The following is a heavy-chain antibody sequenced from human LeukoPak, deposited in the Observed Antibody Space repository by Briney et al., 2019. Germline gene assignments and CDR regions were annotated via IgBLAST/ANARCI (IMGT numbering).Heavy chain of an antibody. CDR3: ARVYYYDSTKPVNRRLDY. Sequence: PGGSLRLSCTTSGFNFRAYWMGWVRQAPGKGLEWVSSISSSSSYIYYADSVKGRFTISRDNAKNSLYLQMNSLRAEDTAVYYCARVYYYDSTKPVNRRLDYWGQGTLVTVSS. CDR1: GFNFRAYW. CDR2: ISSSSSYI. J-gene: IGHJ4*02. V-gene: IGHV3-21*01. D-gene: IGHD3-22*01.